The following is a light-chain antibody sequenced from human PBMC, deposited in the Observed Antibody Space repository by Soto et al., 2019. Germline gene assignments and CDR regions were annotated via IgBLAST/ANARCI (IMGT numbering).Light chain of an antibody. CDR1: QSISSW. CDR2: DAS. Sequence: DIQMTPSPTTLSSSVGDVVTITCRASQSISSWLAWYQQKPGKAPKLLIYDASSLESGVPSRFSGSGSGTEFTLTISSLQPDDFATYYCQQYNSYPWTFGQGTKVDI. J-gene: IGKJ1*01. V-gene: IGKV1-5*01. CDR3: QQYNSYPWT.